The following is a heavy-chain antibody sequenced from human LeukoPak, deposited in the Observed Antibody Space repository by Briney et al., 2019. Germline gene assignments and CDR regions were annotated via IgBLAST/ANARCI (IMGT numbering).Heavy chain of an antibody. V-gene: IGHV5-51*01. CDR1: GYSFTSYW. CDR2: IYPGDSDT. Sequence: GESLKISCKGSGYSFTSYWIGWVRQMPGKGLERMGIIYPGDSDTRYSPSFQGQVTISADKSISTAYLQWSSLKASDTAMYYCARMYYGSGSYYNVPPGAFDIWGQGTMVTVSS. CDR3: ARMYYGSGSYYNVPPGAFDI. D-gene: IGHD3-10*01. J-gene: IGHJ3*02.